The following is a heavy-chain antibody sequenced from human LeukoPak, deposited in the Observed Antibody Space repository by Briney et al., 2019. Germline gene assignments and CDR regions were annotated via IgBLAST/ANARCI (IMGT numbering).Heavy chain of an antibody. V-gene: IGHV4-34*01. D-gene: IGHD3-22*01. CDR2: INHSGST. CDR1: GGSFSGYY. Sequence: SETLSLTCAVYGGSFSGYYWSWLRQPPGKGREWIGEINHSGSTNYNPSLKSRVTISVDSSKNQFSLKLSSVPAADTAVYYCARAGNYYDSSGYSVYWGQGTLVTVSS. J-gene: IGHJ4*02. CDR3: ARAGNYYDSSGYSVY.